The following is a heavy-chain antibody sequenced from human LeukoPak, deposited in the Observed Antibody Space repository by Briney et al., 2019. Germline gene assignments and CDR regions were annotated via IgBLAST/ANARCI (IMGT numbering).Heavy chain of an antibody. CDR3: ARQSASSWSGIDP. D-gene: IGHD6-13*01. CDR2: IYPGGSDT. Sequence: GESLKISCKGSGYSFTSYWIGWVRQMPGKGLEWMGIIYPGGSDTRYSPSFQGQVTISADKSISTAYLQWSSLKASDTAMYYCARQSASSWSGIDPWGQGTLVTVSS. CDR1: GYSFTSYW. V-gene: IGHV5-51*01. J-gene: IGHJ5*02.